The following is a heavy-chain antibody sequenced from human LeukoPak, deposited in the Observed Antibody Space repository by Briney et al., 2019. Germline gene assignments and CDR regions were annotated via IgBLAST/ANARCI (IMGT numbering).Heavy chain of an antibody. CDR3: AKADTSMVRRYYFDY. Sequence: GRSLRLSCAASGFTFSNYAVSWIRKAPGKGLDWVSVISGGGGSKYYAGSVKGRFTISRDYSRDTLYLQMDSLRAEDTAVYYCAKADTSMVRRYYFDYWGQGTLVTVSS. J-gene: IGHJ4*02. V-gene: IGHV3-23*01. CDR1: GFTFSNYA. D-gene: IGHD5-18*01. CDR2: ISGGGGSK.